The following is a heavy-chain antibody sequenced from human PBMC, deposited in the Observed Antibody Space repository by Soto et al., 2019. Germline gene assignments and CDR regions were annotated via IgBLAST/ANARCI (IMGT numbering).Heavy chain of an antibody. V-gene: IGHV3-72*01. CDR1: GFTSSDHY. J-gene: IGHJ6*02. D-gene: IGHD4-4*01. Sequence: EVQLVESGGGLVQPGGSLRLSCAASGFTSSDHYMAWARQAPGTGREWVGGTRNKAKSTTTENAASVKGRFTIPRDNSKNSLYLQMNSLKTEDTAVYYCTKTTASTRMDVWGQGTTVTVSS. CDR3: TKTTASTRMDV. CDR2: TRNKAKSTTT.